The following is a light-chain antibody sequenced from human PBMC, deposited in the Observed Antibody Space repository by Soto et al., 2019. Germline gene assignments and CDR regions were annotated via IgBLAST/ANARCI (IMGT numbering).Light chain of an antibody. V-gene: IGKV1-39*01. J-gene: IGKJ2*01. Sequence: DIQMTQSPSSLSASVGDRVTITCRASQSISSYLNWYQQKPGKAPKLLIYAASSLHSGVPSRFRGSGSGTDFPLTISSLQPEDFATYYCQQSYSTLMYTFGQGTKLEIK. CDR1: QSISSY. CDR3: QQSYSTLMYT. CDR2: AAS.